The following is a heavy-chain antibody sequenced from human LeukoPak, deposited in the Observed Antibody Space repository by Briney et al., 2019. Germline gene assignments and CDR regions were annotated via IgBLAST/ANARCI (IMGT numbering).Heavy chain of an antibody. J-gene: IGHJ4*02. V-gene: IGHV4-59*01. CDR3: ARGGTYSSSELGH. CDR2: IYFTGST. CDR1: GGSISSYY. D-gene: IGHD6-6*01. Sequence: PSETLSLTCTVSGGSISSYYWSWIRQLPGKGLEWIGYIYFTGSTNYNPSLRSRVTISLDMSKNQFSLKLSSVTAADTAMYYCARGGTYSSSELGHWGQGTLVTVSS.